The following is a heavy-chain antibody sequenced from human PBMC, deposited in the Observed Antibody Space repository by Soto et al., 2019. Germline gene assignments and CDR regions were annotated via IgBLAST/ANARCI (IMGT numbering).Heavy chain of an antibody. V-gene: IGHV3-30*14. CDR2: ISYDASTI. D-gene: IGHD6-13*01. J-gene: IGHJ3*02. CDR3: ERPYSNNWLFGALEI. CDR1: GFSFSTFP. Sequence: QDQLVESGGGVVQPGRSLRLSCTASGFSFSTFPMHWVRQPPGRGLEWVSIISYDASTIYYADSVKDRFTISRDNPKNTLYLQMNSLRPEDTAVYYCERPYSNNWLFGALEIWGQGTWVTGS.